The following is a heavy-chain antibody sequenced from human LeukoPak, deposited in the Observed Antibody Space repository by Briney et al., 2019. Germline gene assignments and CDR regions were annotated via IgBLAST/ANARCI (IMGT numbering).Heavy chain of an antibody. CDR1: GGSISSHY. CDR3: ARGLGAVAGRIYDGFDM. V-gene: IGHV4-59*11. CDR2: IYFSGST. J-gene: IGHJ3*02. D-gene: IGHD6-19*01. Sequence: SETLSLTCTVSGGSISSHYWSWLRQPPGKGLEWIGYIYFSGSTNYNPSLKSRVTISIDTPNNQFSLKLSSVTAADTGVYYCARGLGAVAGRIYDGFDMWGQGTMVTVSS.